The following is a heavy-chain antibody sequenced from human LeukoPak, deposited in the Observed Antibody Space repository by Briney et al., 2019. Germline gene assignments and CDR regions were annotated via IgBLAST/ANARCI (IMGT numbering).Heavy chain of an antibody. CDR3: AKGQLRYFDWLSSYYDYGMDV. J-gene: IGHJ6*02. V-gene: IGHV3-30*18. CDR1: GFTFSSYG. D-gene: IGHD3-9*01. CDR2: ISYDGSYK. Sequence: GGSLRLSCAACGFTFSSYGMHWVRQAPGKGLEWVAVISYDGSYKCYADSVKRRLTISRDNSKNTLYLQMNSLRAEDTAVYYCAKGQLRYFDWLSSYYDYGMDVWGQGTTVTVSS.